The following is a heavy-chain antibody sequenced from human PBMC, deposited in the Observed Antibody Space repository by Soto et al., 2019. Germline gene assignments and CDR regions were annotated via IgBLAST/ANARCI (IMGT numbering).Heavy chain of an antibody. J-gene: IGHJ6*02. D-gene: IGHD2-2*01. V-gene: IGHV3-11*01. CDR2: ISRSGGTI. CDR3: ARDGSRYCSSSTCYSGFYYYGLDV. CDR1: GLTFSDYY. Sequence: GGSLRLSCAASGLTFSDYYMSWIRQAPGEGLEWISYISRSGGTIYYADSVKGRFIISRDDAKNSLYLQMNSLRAEDTAVYYCARDGSRYCSSSTCYSGFYYYGLDVWGQGTTVTVSS.